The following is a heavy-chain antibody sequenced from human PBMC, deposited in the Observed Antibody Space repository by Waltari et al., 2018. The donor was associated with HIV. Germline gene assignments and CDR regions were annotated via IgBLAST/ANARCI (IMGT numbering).Heavy chain of an antibody. V-gene: IGHV1-2*06. CDR1: GFSFNDYS. CDR3: VRGQRAPLATSKYFFDF. J-gene: IGHJ4*02. Sequence: QVQLVQSGPEMQKPGSSVKVSFKTSGFSFNDYSTHWVRQAPGRGLEGMWRVKSKRGETNCAQKLQARVTMTRATAITTVYMQLSGLKTDDTAMYFCVRGQRAPLATSKYFFDFWGQGTLLVVSS. D-gene: IGHD1-1*01. CDR2: VKSKRGET.